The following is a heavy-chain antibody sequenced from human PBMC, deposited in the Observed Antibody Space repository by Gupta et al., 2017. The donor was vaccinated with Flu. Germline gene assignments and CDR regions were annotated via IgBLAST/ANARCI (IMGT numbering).Heavy chain of an antibody. D-gene: IGHD3-16*01. Sequence: SLNSGGCFWSWIRHLPGKGLEWIGYVYPNGDTYYNPSLQSRVSISVDKSKNQFSLEMGSVTAADTAVYFCARRGAYFFDFWGQGTLVTVSS. V-gene: IGHV4-31*02. CDR3: ARRGAYFFDF. CDR1: SLNSGGCF. CDR2: VYPNGDT. J-gene: IGHJ4*02.